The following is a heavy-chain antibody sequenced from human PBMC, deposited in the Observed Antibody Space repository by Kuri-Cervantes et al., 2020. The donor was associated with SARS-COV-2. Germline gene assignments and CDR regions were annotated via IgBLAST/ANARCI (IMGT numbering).Heavy chain of an antibody. J-gene: IGHJ4*02. V-gene: IGHV4-34*01. Sequence: SETLSLTCAVYGGSFGDYAWTWIRQTPEKGLEWIGQINHGGSTSYNPSLKSRVTISVDTSKKQFSLTLTSVTVADTAVYYCARGSPGYWGQGTLVTVSS. CDR1: GGSFGDYA. CDR2: INHGGST. CDR3: ARGSPGY.